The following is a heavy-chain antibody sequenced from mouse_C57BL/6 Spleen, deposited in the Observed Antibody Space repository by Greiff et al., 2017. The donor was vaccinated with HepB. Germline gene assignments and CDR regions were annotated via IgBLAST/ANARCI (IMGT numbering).Heavy chain of an antibody. CDR2: ISSGSSTI. J-gene: IGHJ3*01. CDR3: ARPSYSIGFAY. D-gene: IGHD2-10*01. Sequence: EVQLQESGGGLVKPGGSLKLSCAASGFTFSDYGMHWVRQAPEKGLEWVAYISSGSSTIYYADTVKGRFTISRDNAKNTLFLQMTSLRSEDTAMYYCARPSYSIGFAYWGQGTLVTVSA. V-gene: IGHV5-17*01. CDR1: GFTFSDYG.